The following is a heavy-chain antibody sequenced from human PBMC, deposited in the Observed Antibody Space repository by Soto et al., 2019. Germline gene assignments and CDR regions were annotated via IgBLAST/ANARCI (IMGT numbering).Heavy chain of an antibody. J-gene: IGHJ4*02. Sequence: SETLSLTCTVSGGSISSSSYYWGWIRQPPGKGLEWIGSIYYSGSTYYNPSLKSRVTISVDTSKNQFSLKLSSVTAADTAVYYCARHYDFWSGYYFPFDHWGQGTLVTVSS. V-gene: IGHV4-39*01. CDR1: GGSISSSSYY. D-gene: IGHD3-3*01. CDR2: IYYSGST. CDR3: ARHYDFWSGYYFPFDH.